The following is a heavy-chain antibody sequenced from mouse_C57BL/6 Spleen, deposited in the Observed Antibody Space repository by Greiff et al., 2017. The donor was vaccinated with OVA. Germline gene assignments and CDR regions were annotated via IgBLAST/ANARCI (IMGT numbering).Heavy chain of an antibody. V-gene: IGHV1-20*01. J-gene: IGHJ3*01. CDR3: AKDGNYGPWFAY. Sequence: VQLKESGPELVKPGDSVKISCKASGYSFTGYFMNWVMQSHGKSLEWIGRINPYNGDTFYNQKFKGKATLTVDKSSSTAHMELRSLTSEDSAVYYCAKDGNYGPWFAYWGQGTLVTVSA. CDR2: INPYNGDT. CDR1: GYSFTGYF. D-gene: IGHD2-1*01.